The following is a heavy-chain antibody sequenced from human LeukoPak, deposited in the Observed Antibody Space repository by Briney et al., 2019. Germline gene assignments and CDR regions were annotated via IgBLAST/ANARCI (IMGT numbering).Heavy chain of an antibody. CDR3: ARGGDGYNYYFDY. D-gene: IGHD5-24*01. J-gene: IGHJ4*02. Sequence: GGSLRLSCAASGFTVSSNYMSWVRQAPGKGLEWVSFIYSGGSTYYADSVKGRFTISRDNSKNTPYLQMISLRAEDTAVYYCARGGDGYNYYFDYWGQGTLVSVSS. CDR1: GFTVSSNY. V-gene: IGHV3-66*01. CDR2: IYSGGST.